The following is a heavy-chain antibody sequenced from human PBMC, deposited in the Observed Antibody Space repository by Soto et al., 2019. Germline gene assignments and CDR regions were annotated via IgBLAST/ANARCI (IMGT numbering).Heavy chain of an antibody. V-gene: IGHV4-34*01. CDR2: INHSGST. CDR1: GGSFSGYY. Sequence: SETLPLTCAVYGGSFSGYYWSWIRQPPGKGLEWIGEINHSGSTNYNPSLKSRVTISVDTSKNQFSLKLSSVTAADTAVYYCARELGYCSGGSCFRYYYYGMDVWGQGTTVTVSS. CDR3: ARELGYCSGGSCFRYYYYGMDV. J-gene: IGHJ6*02. D-gene: IGHD2-15*01.